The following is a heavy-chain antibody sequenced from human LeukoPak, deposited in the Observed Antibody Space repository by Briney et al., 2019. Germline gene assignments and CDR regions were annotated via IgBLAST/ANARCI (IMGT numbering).Heavy chain of an antibody. V-gene: IGHV3-48*03. D-gene: IGHD1-26*01. CDR1: GFTFSSYE. CDR3: ARESGSYYVFDY. J-gene: IGHJ4*02. Sequence: GGSLRPSCAASGFTFSSYEMNWVRQAPGKGLEWVSYISSSGSTIYYADSVKGRFTISRDNAKNSLYLQMNSLRAEDTAVYYCARESGSYYVFDYWGQGTLVTVSS. CDR2: ISSSGSTI.